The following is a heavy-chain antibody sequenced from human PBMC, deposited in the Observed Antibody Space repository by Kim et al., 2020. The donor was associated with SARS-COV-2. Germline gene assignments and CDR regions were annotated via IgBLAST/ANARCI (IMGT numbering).Heavy chain of an antibody. D-gene: IGHD2-2*01. CDR1: GYSFTSYW. CDR3: ARLLLGYQLPHQQLRGMDV. J-gene: IGHJ6*02. Sequence: GESLKISCKGSGYSFTSYWIGWVRQMPGKGLEWMGIIYPGDSDTRYSPSFQGQVTISADKSISTAYLQWSSLKASDTAMYYCARLLLGYQLPHQQLRGMDVWGQGTTVTVSS. V-gene: IGHV5-51*01. CDR2: IYPGDSDT.